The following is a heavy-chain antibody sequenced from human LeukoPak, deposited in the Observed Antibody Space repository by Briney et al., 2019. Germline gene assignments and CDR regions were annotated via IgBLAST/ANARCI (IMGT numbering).Heavy chain of an antibody. V-gene: IGHV4-4*07. CDR1: GGSISSYY. J-gene: IGHJ5*02. D-gene: IGHD6-13*01. CDR2: IYTSGST. Sequence: MASETLSLACTVSGGSISSYYWSWIRQPAGKGLEWIGRIYTSGSTNYNPSLKSRVTMSVDTSKNQFSLKLSSVTAVDTAVYYCARISPDGAAAGNAFDPWGQGTLVTVSS. CDR3: ARISPDGAAAGNAFDP.